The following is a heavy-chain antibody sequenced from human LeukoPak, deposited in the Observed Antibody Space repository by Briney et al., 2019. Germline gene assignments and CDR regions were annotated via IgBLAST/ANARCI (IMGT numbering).Heavy chain of an antibody. Sequence: ASVKVSCKASGYTFTSYDINWVRQAPGQGLEWMGIINHSGGSTSYAQKFQGRVTMTRDMSTSTVYMELSSLRSEDTAVYYCARGITMVRGVIDYYYYYYMDVWGKGTTVTVSS. CDR3: ARGITMVRGVIDYYYYYYMDV. CDR1: GYTFTSYD. V-gene: IGHV1-46*01. D-gene: IGHD3-10*01. J-gene: IGHJ6*03. CDR2: INHSGGST.